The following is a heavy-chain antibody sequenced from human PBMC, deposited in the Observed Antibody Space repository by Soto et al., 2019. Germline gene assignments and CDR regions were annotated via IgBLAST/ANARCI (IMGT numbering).Heavy chain of an antibody. CDR3: ARDAYDFWSGYYPDYFQH. CDR2: ISSSSSYT. D-gene: IGHD3-3*01. CDR1: GFTFSDYY. J-gene: IGHJ1*01. V-gene: IGHV3-11*06. Sequence: GGSLRLSCAASGFTFSDYYMSWICQAPGKGLEWVSYISSSSSYTNYADSVKGRFTISRDNAKNSLYLQMNSLRAEDTAVYYCARDAYDFWSGYYPDYFQHWGQGTLVTVSS.